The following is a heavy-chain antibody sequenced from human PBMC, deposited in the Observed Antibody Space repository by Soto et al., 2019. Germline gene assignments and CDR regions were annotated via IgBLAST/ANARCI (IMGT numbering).Heavy chain of an antibody. CDR3: AHSATVFDY. J-gene: IGHJ4*02. Sequence: SGPTLVNPTQTLTLTCTFSGFSLTGSGVGVGWIRQPPGKALEWLALIYWDDDKRYSPPLKSRLTITKDTSKNQVALTVTIMDPVVTASYYCAHSATVFDYWGQGTLVTVSS. CDR1: GFSLTGSGVG. V-gene: IGHV2-5*02. D-gene: IGHD1-1*01. CDR2: IYWDDDK.